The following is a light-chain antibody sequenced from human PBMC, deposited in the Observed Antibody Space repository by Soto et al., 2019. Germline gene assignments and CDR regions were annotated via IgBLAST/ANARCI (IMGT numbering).Light chain of an antibody. Sequence: HSALTQPASVSGSPGQSITISCTGTSSDVGGYNYVSWYQQHPGKAPKLMIYEVSNRPSGVSNRFSGSKSGNTASLTISGLQAEDEADYYCSSYTSSSTRVFGGGTPLTVL. CDR3: SSYTSSSTRV. V-gene: IGLV2-14*01. CDR1: SSDVGGYNY. CDR2: EVS. J-gene: IGLJ3*02.